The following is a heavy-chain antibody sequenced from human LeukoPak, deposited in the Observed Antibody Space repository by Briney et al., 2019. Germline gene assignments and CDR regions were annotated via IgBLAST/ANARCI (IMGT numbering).Heavy chain of an antibody. Sequence: ASVKVSCKASGYTFTSYYMHWVRQAPGQGLEWMGIINPSGGSTSYAQKFQGRVTMTRDTSTSTVYMELSSLRSEDTAVYYCARVGGYCSSTSCYTDDRPCDYLGQGSLVTVSS. D-gene: IGHD2-2*02. J-gene: IGHJ4*02. V-gene: IGHV1-46*01. CDR1: GYTFTSYY. CDR2: INPSGGST. CDR3: ARVGGYCSSTSCYTDDRPCDY.